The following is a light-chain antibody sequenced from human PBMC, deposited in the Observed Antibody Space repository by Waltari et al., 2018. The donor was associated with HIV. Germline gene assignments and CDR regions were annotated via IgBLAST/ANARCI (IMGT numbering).Light chain of an antibody. V-gene: IGKV1-13*02. CDR1: QGISSA. CDR3: QEYNSYPVT. Sequence: AIQLTQSPSSLSASVGDRVTITCRASQGISSALAWYQQKPGKAPKLLIYDASSLESGVPSRFSVSGSGTDFTLTISSLQTEDFATYYCQEYNSYPVTFGQVTRLEIK. CDR2: DAS. J-gene: IGKJ5*01.